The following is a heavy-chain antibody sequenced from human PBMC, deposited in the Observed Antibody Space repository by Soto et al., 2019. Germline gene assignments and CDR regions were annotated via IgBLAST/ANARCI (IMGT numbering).Heavy chain of an antibody. D-gene: IGHD2-2*02. Sequence: PGGSLRLSCAASGFTFSSYAMSWVRQAPGKGLEWVSAISGSGGSTYYADSVKGRFTISRDNSKNTLYLQMNSLRAEDTAVYYCAKDHWDDIVVVPAAIRQEDYYRMDVWAQGTTATVSS. CDR1: GFTFSSYA. V-gene: IGHV3-23*01. CDR2: ISGSGGST. J-gene: IGHJ6*02. CDR3: AKDHWDDIVVVPAAIRQEDYYRMDV.